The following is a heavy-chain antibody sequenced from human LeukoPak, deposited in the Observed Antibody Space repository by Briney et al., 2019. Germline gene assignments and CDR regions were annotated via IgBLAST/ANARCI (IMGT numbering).Heavy chain of an antibody. J-gene: IGHJ5*02. V-gene: IGHV4-59*01. D-gene: IGHD3-10*01. Sequence: SETLSLTCTVSGGSISSYYWSWIRQPPGKGLEWIGYIYYSGSTNYNPSLKSRVTISVDTSKNQFSLKLSFVTAADTAVYYCARRARVPGEFDPWGQGTLVTVSS. CDR1: GGSISSYY. CDR2: IYYSGST. CDR3: ARRARVPGEFDP.